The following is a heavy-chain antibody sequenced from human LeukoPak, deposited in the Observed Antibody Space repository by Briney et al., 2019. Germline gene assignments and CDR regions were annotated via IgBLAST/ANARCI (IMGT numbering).Heavy chain of an antibody. CDR1: GFTFSSYW. CDR2: INSDGSST. V-gene: IGHV3-74*01. Sequence: PGGSLRLSCAASGFTFSSYWMHWVRQAPGKGLVWVSRINSDGSSTSYADSVKGRFTISRDNAKNTLYLQMNSLRAEDTAVYYCARVERSGSYYMVYEYFQHWGQGTLVTVSS. D-gene: IGHD1-26*01. CDR3: ARVERSGSYYMVYEYFQH. J-gene: IGHJ1*01.